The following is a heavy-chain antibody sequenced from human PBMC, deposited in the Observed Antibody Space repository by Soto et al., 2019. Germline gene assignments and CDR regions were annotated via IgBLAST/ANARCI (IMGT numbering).Heavy chain of an antibody. D-gene: IGHD2-21*01. V-gene: IGHV3-11*01. J-gene: IGHJ4*02. CDR1: GFTFSDYY. Sequence: PGGSLRLSCVASGFTFSDYYMSWIRQTPGMGLEWISYIDTSGRTIYYADSVKGRFTISRDNAKNSLSLQMNSLRDEDTAVYYCASKPYCGDECYYNYWGQGTLVTVSS. CDR3: ASKPYCGDECYYNY. CDR2: IDTSGRTI.